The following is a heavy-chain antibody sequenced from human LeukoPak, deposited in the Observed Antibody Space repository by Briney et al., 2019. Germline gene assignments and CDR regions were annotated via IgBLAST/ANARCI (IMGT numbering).Heavy chain of an antibody. CDR1: GFTFSSYA. CDR3: AKRFSSSGAFDI. Sequence: GGALRLSCAASGFTFSSYAMSWVRQAPGKGLEWVSAISGSGGSTYYADSVKGRFTISRGNSKNTLYLQMNSLRAEDTAVYYCAKRFSSSGAFDIWGQGTMVTVSS. J-gene: IGHJ3*02. V-gene: IGHV3-23*01. D-gene: IGHD2-2*01. CDR2: ISGSGGST.